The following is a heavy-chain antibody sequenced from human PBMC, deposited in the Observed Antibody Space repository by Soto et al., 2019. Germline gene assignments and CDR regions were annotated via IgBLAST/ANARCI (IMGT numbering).Heavy chain of an antibody. V-gene: IGHV4-31*02. CDR2: MYYSGRT. J-gene: IGHJ5*02. CDR3: ARGSGGAGSYYNWFDP. D-gene: IGHD3-10*01. Sequence: WTWIRQHPGKGLEGIGYMYYSGRTYYNPSLKSRVTISLDKYKNQLSLRLSSLTAADTAVYYCARGSGGAGSYYNWFDPWGQGTLVTVSS.